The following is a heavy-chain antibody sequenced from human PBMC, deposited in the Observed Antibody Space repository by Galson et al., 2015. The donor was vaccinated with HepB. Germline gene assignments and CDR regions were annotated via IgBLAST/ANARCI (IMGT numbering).Heavy chain of an antibody. CDR3: ARPRVGDYGRDWYFDL. CDR2: ISYDGSNK. V-gene: IGHV3-30-3*01. Sequence: SLRLSCAASGFTFSSYAMHWVRQAPGKGLEWVAVISYDGSNKYYADSVKGRFTISRDNSKNTLYLQMNSLRAEDTAVYYCARPRVGDYGRDWYFDLWGRGTLVTVSS. J-gene: IGHJ2*01. CDR1: GFTFSSYA. D-gene: IGHD4-17*01.